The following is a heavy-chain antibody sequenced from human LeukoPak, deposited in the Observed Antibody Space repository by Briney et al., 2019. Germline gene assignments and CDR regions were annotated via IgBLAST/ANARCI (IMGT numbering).Heavy chain of an antibody. V-gene: IGHV3-23*01. D-gene: IGHD5-24*01. CDR3: ANRRDGYNNFDY. J-gene: IGHJ4*02. CDR1: GFTFSSYA. CDR2: ISGSGGST. Sequence: GGSLRLSCAASGFTFSSYAMSWVRQAPGKGLEWVSAISGSGGSTYYADSVKGRFTISRDNSKNTLYLQMNSLRAEDTAVYYCANRRDGYNNFDYWGRGTLVTVSS.